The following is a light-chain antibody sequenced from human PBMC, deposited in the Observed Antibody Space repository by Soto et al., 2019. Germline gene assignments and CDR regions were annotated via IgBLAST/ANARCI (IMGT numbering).Light chain of an antibody. V-gene: IGLV2-14*01. CDR3: SSYTSSSTVV. J-gene: IGLJ2*01. CDR1: SSDVGGYNY. CDR2: EVS. Sequence: QSVLTQPASMSGSPGQSITISCTGTSSDVGGYNYVSWYQQHPGKAPKLMIYEVSNRPSGVSNRFSGSKSGNTASLTISGLQAEDETDYYCSSYTSSSTVVFGGGTKLTVL.